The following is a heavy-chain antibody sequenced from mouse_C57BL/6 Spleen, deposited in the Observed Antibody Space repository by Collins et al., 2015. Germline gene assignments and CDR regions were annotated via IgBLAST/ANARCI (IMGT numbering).Heavy chain of an antibody. CDR2: IRSKSNNYAT. Sequence: VQLVESGGGLVQPKGSSKLSCAASGFSFNTYAMNWVRQAPGKGLEWVARIRSKSNNYATYYADSVKDRFTISRDDSESMLYLQMNNLKTEDTAMYYCVRHRGWNYYYGSSSYAMDYWGQGTSVTVSS. CDR1: GFSFNTYA. J-gene: IGHJ4*01. V-gene: IGHV10-1*01. CDR3: VRHRGWNYYYGSSSYAMDY. D-gene: IGHD1-1*01.